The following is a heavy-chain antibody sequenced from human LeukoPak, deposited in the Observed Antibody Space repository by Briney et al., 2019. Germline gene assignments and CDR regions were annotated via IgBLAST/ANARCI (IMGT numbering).Heavy chain of an antibody. CDR3: ARGHYDILTGYYSNYFDY. J-gene: IGHJ4*02. D-gene: IGHD3-9*01. Sequence: ETLSLTCAVYGGSFSGYYWSWIRQPPGKGLEWIGEINHSGSTNYNPSLKSRVTIPVDTSKNQFSLKLSSVTAADTAVYYCARGHYDILTGYYSNYFDYWGQGTLVTVSS. CDR1: GGSFSGYY. CDR2: INHSGST. V-gene: IGHV4-34*01.